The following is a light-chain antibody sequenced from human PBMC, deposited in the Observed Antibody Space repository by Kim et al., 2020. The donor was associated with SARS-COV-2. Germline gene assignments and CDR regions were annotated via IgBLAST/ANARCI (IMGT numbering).Light chain of an antibody. CDR3: CSTSHNHDYV. Sequence: GQSITISCSGTSADIGTYNNVSWYQQHPGEAPRLIIYDVPDRPLGVSTRFSGSKSANMASLTISGLRSEDEADYYCCSTSHNHDYVFGSGTRVTVL. CDR1: SADIGTYNN. J-gene: IGLJ1*01. V-gene: IGLV2-14*03. CDR2: DVP.